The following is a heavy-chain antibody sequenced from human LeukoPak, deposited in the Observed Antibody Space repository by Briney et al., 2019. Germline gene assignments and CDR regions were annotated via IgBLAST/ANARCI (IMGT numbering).Heavy chain of an antibody. V-gene: IGHV3-23*01. Sequence: PGGSLRLSCAASGFTFSNSAMSWVRQAPGKGLEWVLVISGSGGSIYYADSVKGRLTISRDNSKNTVFLQMNSLRVEDTAVYYCAKEQGDYDSGSYFNYWGQGTLVTVSS. D-gene: IGHD3-10*01. CDR2: ISGSGGSI. CDR1: GFTFSNSA. J-gene: IGHJ4*02. CDR3: AKEQGDYDSGSYFNY.